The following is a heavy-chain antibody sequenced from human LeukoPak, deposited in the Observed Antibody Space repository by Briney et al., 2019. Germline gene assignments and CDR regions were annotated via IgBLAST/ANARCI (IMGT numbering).Heavy chain of an antibody. J-gene: IGHJ4*02. CDR1: GFTFSSYA. Sequence: GGSLRLSCAASGFTFSSYAMSWVRQAPGKGLEWVSAISGSGGSTYYADSVKGRFTISRDNSKNTLYLQMNSLRAEDTAVYYCARAPILEWLSTFDYWGQGTLVTVSS. V-gene: IGHV3-23*01. CDR3: ARAPILEWLSTFDY. CDR2: ISGSGGST. D-gene: IGHD3-3*01.